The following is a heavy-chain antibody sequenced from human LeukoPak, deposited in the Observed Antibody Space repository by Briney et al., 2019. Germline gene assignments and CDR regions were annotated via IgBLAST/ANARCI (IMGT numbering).Heavy chain of an antibody. J-gene: IGHJ4*02. CDR3: ASGDYGDPFDY. CDR2: ISSSSSYI. Sequence: GGSLRLSCAVSGFTFTNAWMSWVRQAPGKGLEWVSSISSSSSYIYYADSVKGRFTISRDNAKNSLYLQMNSLRAEDTAVYYCASGDYGDPFDYWGQGTLVTVSS. D-gene: IGHD4-17*01. V-gene: IGHV3-21*01. CDR1: GFTFTNAW.